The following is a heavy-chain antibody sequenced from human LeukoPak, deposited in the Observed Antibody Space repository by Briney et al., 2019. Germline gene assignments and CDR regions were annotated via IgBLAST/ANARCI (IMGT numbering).Heavy chain of an antibody. CDR3: ARGYGNYGY. CDR2: IKEDGSAR. V-gene: IGHV3-7*01. D-gene: IGHD4-11*01. CDR1: GFTLSSYW. J-gene: IGHJ4*02. Sequence: GGSLRLSCAASGFTLSSYWLSWVRQAPGKGLEWVANIKEDGSARHYVDSVKGRFTISRDNAKKSLYLQMSSLRAEDTAVYYCARGYGNYGYWGQGTLVTVSS.